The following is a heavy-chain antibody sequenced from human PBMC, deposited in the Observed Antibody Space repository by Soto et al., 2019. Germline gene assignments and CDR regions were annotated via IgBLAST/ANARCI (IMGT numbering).Heavy chain of an antibody. CDR3: AKDQYSGSYYLNFDY. D-gene: IGHD1-26*01. J-gene: IGHJ4*02. Sequence: GSLRLSCAASGFTFSSYAMSWVRQAPGKGLEWVSAISGSGGSTYYADSVKGRFTISRDNSKNTLYLQMNSLRAEDTAVYYCAKDQYSGSYYLNFDYWGQGTLVTVSS. V-gene: IGHV3-23*01. CDR2: ISGSGGST. CDR1: GFTFSSYA.